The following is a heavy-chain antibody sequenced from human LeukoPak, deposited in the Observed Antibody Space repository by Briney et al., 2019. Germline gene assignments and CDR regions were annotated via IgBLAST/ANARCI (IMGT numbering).Heavy chain of an antibody. Sequence: PGGSLRLSCAASGFTFSSYWMQWVRQAPGKGLVWVSRINSDGSSTSYADSVKGRITISRDNAKNTLYLQMNSLKTEDTAVYYCARDNIGSYDYWGQGTRVTVSS. CDR1: GFTFSSYW. V-gene: IGHV3-74*01. J-gene: IGHJ4*02. D-gene: IGHD3-10*01. CDR3: ARDNIGSYDY. CDR2: INSDGSST.